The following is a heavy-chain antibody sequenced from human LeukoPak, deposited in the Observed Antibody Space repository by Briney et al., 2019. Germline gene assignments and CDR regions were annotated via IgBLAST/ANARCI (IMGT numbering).Heavy chain of an antibody. V-gene: IGHV1-69*11. D-gene: IGHD1-26*01. CDR1: GYTFTSYG. Sequence: SVKVSCKASGYTFTSYGISWVRQAPGQGHEWMGKITPIIDSAKYSQKFRDRLTITGDSSTGTAYMELSSLTPEDTALYYCTRVNLRGSQYNWFDPWGQGTLVIVSS. CDR3: TRVNLRGSQYNWFDP. J-gene: IGHJ5*02. CDR2: ITPIIDSA.